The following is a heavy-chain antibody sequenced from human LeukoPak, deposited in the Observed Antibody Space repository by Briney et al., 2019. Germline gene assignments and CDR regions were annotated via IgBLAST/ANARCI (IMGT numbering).Heavy chain of an antibody. J-gene: IGHJ4*02. CDR1: GFTFSDYD. CDR2: ISYLSSHV. V-gene: IGHV3-21*01. CDR3: GRAFPPLRTSSAGDL. D-gene: IGHD3-16*01. Sequence: GGSLRLSCSASGFTFSDYDMNWVRQAPGKGLEWVSSISYLSSHVYYGDSVKGRLSISRDNAKNSLYLQMNSLGAEDTAIYYCGRAFPPLRTSSAGDLWGQGTLVTVSS.